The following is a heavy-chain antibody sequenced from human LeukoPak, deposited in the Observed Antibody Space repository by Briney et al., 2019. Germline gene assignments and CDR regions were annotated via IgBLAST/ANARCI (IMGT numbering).Heavy chain of an antibody. D-gene: IGHD3-22*01. Sequence: SETMSLTCTVSGGFISSYYWSWIRQPPGKGLDWIGYIYYSGSTNYNPSLKSRVTISVDTSKNQFSLKLSSVTAADTAVYYRSRRRITMIVDDAFDIWGQGTMVTVSS. V-gene: IGHV4-59*01. J-gene: IGHJ3*02. CDR1: GGFISSYY. CDR2: IYYSGST. CDR3: SRRRITMIVDDAFDI.